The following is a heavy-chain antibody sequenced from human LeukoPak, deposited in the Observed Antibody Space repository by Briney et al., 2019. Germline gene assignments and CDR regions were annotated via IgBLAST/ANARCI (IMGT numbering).Heavy chain of an antibody. J-gene: IGHJ4*02. CDR3: ARDGDQRWLQPFDY. CDR1: GYTFTGYY. CDR2: INPNSGGT. V-gene: IGHV1-2*02. Sequence: GASVKVSCKASGYTFTGYYMHWVRQAPGQGLEWMGWINPNSGGTNYAQKFQGRVTMTRDTSISTAYMELSSLRSEDTAVYYCARDGDQRWLQPFDYWGQGTLVTVSS. D-gene: IGHD5-24*01.